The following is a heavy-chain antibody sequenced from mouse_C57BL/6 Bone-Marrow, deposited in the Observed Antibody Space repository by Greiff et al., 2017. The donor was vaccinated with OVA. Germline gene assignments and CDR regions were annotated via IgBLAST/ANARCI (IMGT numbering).Heavy chain of an antibody. CDR3: ARTIYYYGSSAYYFDY. Sequence: VQVVESGAELARPGASVKMSCKASGYTFTSYTMHWVKQRPGQGLEWIGYINPSSGYTKYNQKFKDKATLTADKSSSTAYMQLSSLTSEDSAVYYCARTIYYYGSSAYYFDYWGQGTTLTVSS. D-gene: IGHD1-1*01. CDR1: GYTFTSYT. CDR2: INPSSGYT. V-gene: IGHV1-4*01. J-gene: IGHJ2*01.